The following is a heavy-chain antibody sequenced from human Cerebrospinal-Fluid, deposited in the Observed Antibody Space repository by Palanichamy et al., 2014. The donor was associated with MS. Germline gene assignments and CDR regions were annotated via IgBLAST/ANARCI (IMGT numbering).Heavy chain of an antibody. J-gene: IGHJ4*02. CDR3: ARDSRGFADI. CDR1: GNTFT. CDR2: ISAYNGHT. Sequence: QVHLVQSGAEVKKPGASVKVSCKASGNTFTITWVRQAPGQGLEWMGWISAYNGHTNYAQKLQGRVTMTTDTSRTTAYMELRSLRFDDTAVYYCARDSRGFADIWGLGTLVTVFS. V-gene: IGHV1-18*01.